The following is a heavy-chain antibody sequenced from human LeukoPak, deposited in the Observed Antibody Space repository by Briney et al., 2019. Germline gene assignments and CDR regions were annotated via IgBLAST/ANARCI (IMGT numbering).Heavy chain of an antibody. V-gene: IGHV1-18*01. CDR3: ARGDQAYSSSWYVLWFDP. D-gene: IGHD6-13*01. CDR1: GYTFTSYG. Sequence: ASVRVSCKASGYTFTSYGIGWVRQAPGQGLEWMGWISAYNGNTNYAQKPQGRVTMTTDTSTSTAYMELRSLRSDDTAVYYCARGDQAYSSSWYVLWFDPWGQGTLVTVSS. J-gene: IGHJ5*02. CDR2: ISAYNGNT.